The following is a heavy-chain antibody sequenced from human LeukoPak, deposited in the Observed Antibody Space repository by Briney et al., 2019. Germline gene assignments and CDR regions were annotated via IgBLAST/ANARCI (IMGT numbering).Heavy chain of an antibody. V-gene: IGHV3-30*18. Sequence: QPGRSLRLSCAASGFTFSSYCMHWVRQAPGKGLEWVAVISYDGSNKYYADSVKGRFTISRDNSKNTLYLQMNSLRAEDTAVYYCAKDCYVRTERPQIDYWGQGTLVTVSS. CDR1: GFTFSSYC. J-gene: IGHJ4*02. CDR2: ISYDGSNK. D-gene: IGHD2-2*01. CDR3: AKDCYVRTERPQIDY.